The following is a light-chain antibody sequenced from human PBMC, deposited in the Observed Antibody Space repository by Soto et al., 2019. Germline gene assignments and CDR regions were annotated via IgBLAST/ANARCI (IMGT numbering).Light chain of an antibody. CDR1: QSVDRY. CDR2: GAA. CDR3: QQYNTWPLT. J-gene: IGKJ4*01. Sequence: EVVLTQSPDTLSLSPGETATLSCRASQSVDRYVAWYQQKLGQAPRLLIHGAAYRATGIPDRFSGRGSGTEFTLAISRLQSEDFAVYYCQQYNTWPLTFGGGTKVEIK. V-gene: IGKV3-15*01.